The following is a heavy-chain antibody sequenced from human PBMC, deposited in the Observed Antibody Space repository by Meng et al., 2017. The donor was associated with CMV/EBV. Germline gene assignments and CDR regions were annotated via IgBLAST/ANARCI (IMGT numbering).Heavy chain of an antibody. D-gene: IGHD3-3*01. J-gene: IGHJ4*02. CDR1: GGSISSSSYY. CDR3: ARAITIFDY. V-gene: IGHV4-39*01. Sequence: SETLSLTCTVSGGSISSSSYYWGWNRQPPGKGLEWIGSIYYSGSTYYNPSLKSRVTISVDTSKNQFSLKLSSVTAADTAVYYCARAITIFDYWGQGTLVTVSS. CDR2: IYYSGST.